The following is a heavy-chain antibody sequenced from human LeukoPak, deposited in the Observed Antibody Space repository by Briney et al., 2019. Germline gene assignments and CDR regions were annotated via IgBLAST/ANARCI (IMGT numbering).Heavy chain of an antibody. V-gene: IGHV4-38-2*02. CDR2: IYHTGIT. D-gene: IGHD6-19*01. CDR3: ARDLSGWPFDS. Sequence: PSETLSLTCSVSGYSISSGYYWGWIRQPPGKGLEWIGSIYHTGITYYNPSLKSRVTISVDTSKNHFSLKLSSVSAADTAVYYCARDLSGWPFDSWGQGTLVTVSS. CDR1: GYSISSGYY. J-gene: IGHJ4*02.